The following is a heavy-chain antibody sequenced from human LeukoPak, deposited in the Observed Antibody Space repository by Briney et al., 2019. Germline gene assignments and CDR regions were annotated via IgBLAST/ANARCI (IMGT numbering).Heavy chain of an antibody. CDR3: ARGIGYGDYADFDY. J-gene: IGHJ4*02. CDR2: INPNSGGT. D-gene: IGHD4-17*01. CDR1: GYTFTGHY. V-gene: IGHV1-2*04. Sequence: ASVKVSCKASGYTFTGHYMHWVRQAPGQGLEWMGWINPNSGGTNYAQKFQGWVTMTRDTSISTAYMELSRLRSDDTAVYYCARGIGYGDYADFDYWGQGTLVTVSS.